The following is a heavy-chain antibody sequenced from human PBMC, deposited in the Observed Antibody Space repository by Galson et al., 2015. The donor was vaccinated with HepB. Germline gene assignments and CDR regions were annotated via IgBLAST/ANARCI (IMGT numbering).Heavy chain of an antibody. D-gene: IGHD5-18*01. CDR1: GYSFTNYW. Sequence: QSGAEVKKPGESLTISRTGSGYSFTNYWIGWVRQMPGKGLEWMGIIYPADSDARYSPSFQGQVTISTDKSISPAYLQWSSLKDSDTAMYFCAREGHSYGSEYWGQGTLVTVSS. CDR3: AREGHSYGSEY. J-gene: IGHJ4*02. CDR2: IYPADSDA. V-gene: IGHV5-51*01.